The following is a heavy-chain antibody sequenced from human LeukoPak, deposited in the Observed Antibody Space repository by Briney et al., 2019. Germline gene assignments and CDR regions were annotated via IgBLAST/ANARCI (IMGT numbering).Heavy chain of an antibody. CDR2: IIPTFGTA. Sequence: SVKVSCKASGYTFTGYYMHWVRQAPGQGLEWMGRIIPTFGTANYAQKFQGRVTFTTDESTTTAYMELYSLRSEDTAVYYCVRDTPLGTGTKAFYLAYWGQGTLVTVSS. V-gene: IGHV1-69*05. J-gene: IGHJ4*02. CDR1: GYTFTGYY. D-gene: IGHD1-7*01. CDR3: VRDTPLGTGTKAFYLAY.